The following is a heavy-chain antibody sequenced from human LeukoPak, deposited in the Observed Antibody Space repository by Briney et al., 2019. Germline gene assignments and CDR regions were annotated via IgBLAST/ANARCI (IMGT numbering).Heavy chain of an antibody. D-gene: IGHD3-9*01. Sequence: ASVKVSCKASGYTFTSYGISWVRQAPGQGLEWMGWISAYNDNTNYAQKLQGRVTMTTDTSTSTAYMELRSLRSDDTAVYYCARVHYDILTGYSYFDYWAREPWSPSPQ. CDR1: GYTFTSYG. J-gene: IGHJ4*02. CDR2: ISAYNDNT. V-gene: IGHV1-18*01. CDR3: ARVHYDILTGYSYFDY.